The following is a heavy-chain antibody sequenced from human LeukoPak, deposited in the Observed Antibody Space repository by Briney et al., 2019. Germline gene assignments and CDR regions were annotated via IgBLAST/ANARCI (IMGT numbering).Heavy chain of an antibody. Sequence: GASVKVYCKASGYTFTSYGISWVRQAPGQGLEWMGWISAYNGNTNYAQKLQGRVTMTTDTSTSTAYMELRSLRSDDTAVYYCARDQGSIVVVPAAPNYYYYGMDVWGQGTTATVSS. J-gene: IGHJ6*02. D-gene: IGHD2-2*01. V-gene: IGHV1-18*01. CDR1: GYTFTSYG. CDR2: ISAYNGNT. CDR3: ARDQGSIVVVPAAPNYYYYGMDV.